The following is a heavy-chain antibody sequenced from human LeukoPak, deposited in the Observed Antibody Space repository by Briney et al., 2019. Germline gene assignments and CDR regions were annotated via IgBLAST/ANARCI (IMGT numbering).Heavy chain of an antibody. J-gene: IGHJ6*02. Sequence: GGSLRLSCAASGFTFSSYRMSWVRQAPGKGLEWVANIKQDGSEKYYVDSVKGRFTISRDNAKNSLYLQMNSLRAEDTAVYYCARVIPYYYGMDVWGQGTTVTVSS. CDR1: GFTFSSYR. CDR3: ARVIPYYYGMDV. CDR2: IKQDGSEK. V-gene: IGHV3-7*01.